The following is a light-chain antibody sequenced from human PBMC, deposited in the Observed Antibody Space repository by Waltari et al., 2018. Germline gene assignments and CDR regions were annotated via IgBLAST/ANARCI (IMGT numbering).Light chain of an antibody. CDR1: QSVLFNFNNKNY. V-gene: IGKV4-1*01. Sequence: DIVMTQSPDSLAVSLGERATINCNSSQSVLFNFNNKNYLGWYQHKPGRPPKPLIYWASTRESGVPDRFSGSGSGTDFNLAISSLQPEDVAVYYCQQYYATPNTFGQGTNVEIK. J-gene: IGKJ2*01. CDR3: QQYYATPNT. CDR2: WAS.